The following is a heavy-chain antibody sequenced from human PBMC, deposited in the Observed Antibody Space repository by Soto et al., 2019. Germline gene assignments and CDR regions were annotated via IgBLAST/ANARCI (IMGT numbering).Heavy chain of an antibody. D-gene: IGHD6-6*01. J-gene: IGHJ4*02. Sequence: GASVKVSCKASGYTFPSYYMHWVRQAPGQGLEWMGIINPSGGSTSYAQKFQGRVTMTRDTSTSTVYMELSSLRSEDTAVYYCASELGIAARFDYWGQGTLVTVSS. CDR2: INPSGGST. CDR1: GYTFPSYY. CDR3: ASELGIAARFDY. V-gene: IGHV1-46*03.